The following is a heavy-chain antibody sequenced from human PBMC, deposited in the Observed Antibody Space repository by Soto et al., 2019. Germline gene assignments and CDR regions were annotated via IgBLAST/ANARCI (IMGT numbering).Heavy chain of an antibody. CDR3: AREGHRDGYNSAYYYYGMDV. CDR1: GGTFSSYA. J-gene: IGHJ6*02. CDR2: IIPIFGTA. D-gene: IGHD5-12*01. V-gene: IGHV1-69*06. Sequence: SVKVSCKASGGTFSSYAISWVRQAPGQGLEWMGGIIPIFGTANYAQKFQGRVTITADKSTSTAYMELSSLRSEDTAVYYCAREGHRDGYNSAYYYYGMDVWGQGTTVTVSS.